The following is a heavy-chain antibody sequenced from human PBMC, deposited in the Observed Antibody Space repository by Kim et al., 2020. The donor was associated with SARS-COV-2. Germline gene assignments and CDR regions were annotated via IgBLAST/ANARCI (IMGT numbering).Heavy chain of an antibody. V-gene: IGHV3-23*03. Sequence: VKGRFTISRDNSKKTLYLQMTSLRVEDTAVYYCARDYGSGSPSYWYFDLWGRGTLVTVSS. J-gene: IGHJ2*01. CDR3: ARDYGSGSPSYWYFDL. D-gene: IGHD3-10*01.